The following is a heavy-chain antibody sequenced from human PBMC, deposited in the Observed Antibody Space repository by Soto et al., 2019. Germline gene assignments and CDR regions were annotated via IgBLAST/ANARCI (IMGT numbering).Heavy chain of an antibody. J-gene: IGHJ4*02. CDR3: SRGAWGSIHDH. D-gene: IGHD3-16*01. CDR2: ISGSGDAT. V-gene: IGHV3-23*01. Sequence: EVQLLESGGGLVQPGGSLRLSCGASGFTFSSYGMSWVRQGPGKGLEWVADISGSGDATHYADSVKGHFTISRDNSKNTLFLKMNSLRAEDTDIYYCSRGAWGSIHDHWGKGTLVIVSS. CDR1: GFTFSSYG.